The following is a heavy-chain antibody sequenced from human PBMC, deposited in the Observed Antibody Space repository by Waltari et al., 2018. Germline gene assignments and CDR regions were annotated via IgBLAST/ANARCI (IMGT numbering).Heavy chain of an antibody. J-gene: IGHJ4*02. D-gene: IGHD3-3*01. CDR1: GFTFSSYS. V-gene: IGHV3-21*01. Sequence: EVQLVESGGGLVKPGGSLRLSCAASGFTFSSYSMNWVRQAPGKGLEWVSSISSSSSYIYYADSVKGRFTISRDNAKNSLYLQMNSLRAEDTAVYYCARDLSHGIWSGYYTGLGFDYWGQGTLVTVSS. CDR2: ISSSSSYI. CDR3: ARDLSHGIWSGYYTGLGFDY.